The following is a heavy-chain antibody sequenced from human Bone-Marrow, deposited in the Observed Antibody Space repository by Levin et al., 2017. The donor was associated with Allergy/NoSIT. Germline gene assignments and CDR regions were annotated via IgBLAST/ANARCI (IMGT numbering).Heavy chain of an antibody. D-gene: IGHD2-21*01. J-gene: IGHJ4*02. CDR2: ISGNGENT. Sequence: GGSLRLSCAASGFIFSDYVMNWVRQAPGKGLEWVSVISGNGENTYYADSVKGRFTISRDTSKNTLYLQMNSLSAEDTAIYYCVRTPGAIVVTPYFDYWGQGTLVTVSS. CDR3: VRTPGAIVVTPYFDY. CDR1: GFIFSDYV. V-gene: IGHV3-23*01.